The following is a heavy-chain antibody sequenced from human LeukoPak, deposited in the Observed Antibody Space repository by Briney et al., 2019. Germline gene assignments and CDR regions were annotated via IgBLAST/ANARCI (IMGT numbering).Heavy chain of an antibody. J-gene: IGHJ4*02. CDR3: AVTYYDLWSGPFDY. V-gene: IGHV4-31*03. CDR1: GGSISSGGYY. D-gene: IGHD3-3*01. Sequence: SQTLSLTCTVSGGSISSGGYYWSWIRQHPGKGLEWIGYIYYSGSTYYNPSLKSRVTISVDTSKNQFSLKLSSVTAADTAVYYCAVTYYDLWSGPFDYWGQGTLVTVSS. CDR2: IYYSGST.